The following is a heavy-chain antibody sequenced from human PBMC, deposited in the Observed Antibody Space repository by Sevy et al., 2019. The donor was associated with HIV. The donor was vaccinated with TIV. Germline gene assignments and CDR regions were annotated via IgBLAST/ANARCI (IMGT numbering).Heavy chain of an antibody. D-gene: IGHD3-16*02. CDR1: GFTFSSYA. J-gene: IGHJ4*02. CDR2: ISSNGGST. V-gene: IGHV3-64D*06. Sequence: GGSLRLSCSASGFTFSSYAMHWVRQAPGKGLEYVSAISSNGGSTYYADSVKGRFTISRDNSKNTLYLQMSSLRAEGTAVYFCVKDLMITFGGVIATDYWGQGTLVTVSS. CDR3: VKDLMITFGGVIATDY.